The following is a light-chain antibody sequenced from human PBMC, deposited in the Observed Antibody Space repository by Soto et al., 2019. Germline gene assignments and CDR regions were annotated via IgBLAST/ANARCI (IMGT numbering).Light chain of an antibody. CDR2: EVS. CDR1: SSDVGGYNY. J-gene: IGLJ2*01. CDR3: SSYAASNTHVV. V-gene: IGLV2-8*01. Sequence: QSALTQPPSASGSPGQSVTISCTGTSSDVGGYNYVSWYQQYPGKAPKLMIYEVSKRPSGVPDRFSGSKSGNTASLTVSGLQAEDEADYYCSSYAASNTHVVFGGGTKLIVL.